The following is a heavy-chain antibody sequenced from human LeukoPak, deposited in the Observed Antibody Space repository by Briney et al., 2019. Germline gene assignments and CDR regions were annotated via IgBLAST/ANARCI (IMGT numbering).Heavy chain of an antibody. D-gene: IGHD3-10*01. CDR1: GFTFSSYG. CDR2: ISYDGSNK. Sequence: GGSLRLSCAASGFTFSSYGMHWVRQAPGKGLEWVAVISYDGSNKYYADSVKGRFTISRDNSKNTLYLQMNSLRAEDTAVYYCAKDLKGVRGAYYYYGMDVWGKGTTATVSS. V-gene: IGHV3-30*18. J-gene: IGHJ6*04. CDR3: AKDLKGVRGAYYYYGMDV.